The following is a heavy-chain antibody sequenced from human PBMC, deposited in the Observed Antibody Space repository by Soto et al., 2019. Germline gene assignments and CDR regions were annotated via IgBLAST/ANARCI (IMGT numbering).Heavy chain of an antibody. D-gene: IGHD4-17*01. CDR3: AKDHLTTTVTTVGS. CDR1: GFTFSNYG. V-gene: IGHV3-30*18. J-gene: IGHJ5*01. Sequence: QVQLVESGGGVVQPGRSLRLSCAASGFTFSNYGMHWVRQAPGKGLEWVAVISYHGSDKYYADSVKGRFTISRDNSKNTLYLQMDSLRAEDTAVYYGAKDHLTTTVTTVGSWGQGNLVTVSS. CDR2: ISYHGSDK.